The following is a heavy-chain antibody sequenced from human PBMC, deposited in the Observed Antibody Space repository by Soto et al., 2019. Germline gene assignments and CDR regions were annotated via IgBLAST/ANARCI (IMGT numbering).Heavy chain of an antibody. J-gene: IGHJ6*02. CDR1: GGSFSGYY. CDR2: ISLSGST. CDR3: ARGEGLYYYGSGRGYGMDV. D-gene: IGHD3-10*01. V-gene: IGHV4-34*01. Sequence: QVQLQQWGAGLLKPSETLSLTCAVYGGSFSGYYWSWIRQPPGKGLEWIGEISLSGSTNYNPSLKNRVTISVDTAKNQFSLKLSSVTAADTAVYYCARGEGLYYYGSGRGYGMDVWGQGTTVTVSS.